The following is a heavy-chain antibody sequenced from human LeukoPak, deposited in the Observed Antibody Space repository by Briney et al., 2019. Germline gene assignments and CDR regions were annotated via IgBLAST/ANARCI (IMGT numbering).Heavy chain of an antibody. CDR3: ARGLQGKELWLKRGNYYDSSGSVHPYNWFDP. V-gene: IGHV4-39*07. CDR2: IYYSGST. J-gene: IGHJ5*02. D-gene: IGHD3-22*01. CDR1: GGSISSSSYY. Sequence: SETLSLTCTVSGGSISSSSYYWGWIRQPPGKGLEWIGSIYYSGSTYYNPSLKSRVTISVDTSKNQFSLKLSSVTAADTAVYYCARGLQGKELWLKRGNYYDSSGSVHPYNWFDPWGQGTLVTVSS.